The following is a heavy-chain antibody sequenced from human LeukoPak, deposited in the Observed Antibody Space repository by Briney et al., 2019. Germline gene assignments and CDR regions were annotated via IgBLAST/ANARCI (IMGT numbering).Heavy chain of an antibody. D-gene: IGHD3-10*01. CDR1: GGTFSSYA. Sequence: ASVKVSCKASGGTFSSYAISWVRQAPGQGLEWMGRIIPILGIANYAQKFQGRVTITADKSTSTAYMELSGLRSEDTAVYYCARASVVRGVAIFDYWGQGTLVTVSS. V-gene: IGHV1-69*04. CDR3: ARASVVRGVAIFDY. J-gene: IGHJ4*02. CDR2: IIPILGIA.